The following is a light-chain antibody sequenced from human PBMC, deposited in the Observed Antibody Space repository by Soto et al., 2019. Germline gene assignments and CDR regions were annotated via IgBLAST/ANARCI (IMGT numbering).Light chain of an antibody. V-gene: IGLV2-8*01. CDR1: SSDVGGYNY. CDR2: DVS. CDR3: SSYAGTHIV. Sequence: SVLTQPPSPSGSPGQSVTISCTGNSSDVGGYNYVSWYQQHPGKAPKLMIYDVSKRPSGVPARFSGSKSGNTASLTVSGLQAEDEADYYCSSYAGTHIVFGTGTKVTVL. J-gene: IGLJ1*01.